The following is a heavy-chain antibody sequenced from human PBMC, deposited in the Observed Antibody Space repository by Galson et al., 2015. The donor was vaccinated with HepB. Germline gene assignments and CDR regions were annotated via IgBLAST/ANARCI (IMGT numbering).Heavy chain of an antibody. CDR3: ARVGGLGGVAADDDY. D-gene: IGHD3-16*01. Sequence: SLRLSCATSGFAFNDYYMSWIRQAPGEGLEWVSYISNGGSTMYYGDSVRGRFTISRDSAKNSLYLQMNSLRAEDTAVYFCARVGGLGGVAADDDYWGQGTLVTVSS. CDR2: ISNGGSTM. J-gene: IGHJ4*02. V-gene: IGHV3-11*01. CDR1: GFAFNDYY.